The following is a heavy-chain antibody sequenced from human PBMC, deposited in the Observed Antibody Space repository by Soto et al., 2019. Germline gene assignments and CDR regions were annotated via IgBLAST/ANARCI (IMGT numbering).Heavy chain of an antibody. Sequence: SETLSLSCTVSGGSIYRSGHYWGWIRQPPGRGLEWIGNIDYNGVTYSNPSLKSRVTISRDTSKNQFSLKLTSVTAADTALYYCGKVLVGATGHTDSDSWGPGTLVTVSS. V-gene: IGHV4-39*01. CDR1: GGSIYRSGHY. CDR3: GKVLVGATGHTDSDS. J-gene: IGHJ4*02. CDR2: IDYNGVT. D-gene: IGHD2-15*01.